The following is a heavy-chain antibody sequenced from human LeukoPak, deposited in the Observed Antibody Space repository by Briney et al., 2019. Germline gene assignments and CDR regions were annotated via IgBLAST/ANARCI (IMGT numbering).Heavy chain of an antibody. V-gene: IGHV3-23*01. CDR2: ISGSGGST. D-gene: IGHD1-20*01. J-gene: IGHJ5*02. CDR3: AITITGPNWFDP. CDR1: GFTFSSYA. Sequence: GGSLRLSCAASGFTFSSYAMSWVRQAPGKGLEWVSAISGSGGSTYYADSVKGRFTISRDNSRNTLYLQMNSLRAEDTAVYYCAITITGPNWFDPWGQGTLVTVSS.